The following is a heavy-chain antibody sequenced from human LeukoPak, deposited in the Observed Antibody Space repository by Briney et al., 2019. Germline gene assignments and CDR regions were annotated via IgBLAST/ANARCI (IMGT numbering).Heavy chain of an antibody. V-gene: IGHV3-30-3*01. D-gene: IGHD3-22*01. CDR3: AKDGSRGYYPYYYGMDV. Sequence: GGSLRLSCAASGFTHNKATYPFDTYARPWVRQAPGQGPEWVAVISYDGNTQHYADSVKGRFTISRDNSRDTLSLQMNNLRTEDTAVYYCAKDGSRGYYPYYYGMDVWGQGTTVTVSS. CDR2: ISYDGNTQ. J-gene: IGHJ6*02. CDR1: GFTHNKATYPFDTYA.